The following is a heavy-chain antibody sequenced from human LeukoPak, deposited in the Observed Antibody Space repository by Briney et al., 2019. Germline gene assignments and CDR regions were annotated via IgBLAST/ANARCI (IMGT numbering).Heavy chain of an antibody. Sequence: SGPTRVKPTQTLTLTCTFSGVSLSTSGVGVGWIRQPPGKALKWLALIYWNDDKRYSPSLKSRLTITKDTSKNQVVLTMTNMDPVDTATYYCAHSGTVTTPHDAFDIWGQGTMVTVSS. J-gene: IGHJ3*02. CDR2: IYWNDDK. D-gene: IGHD4-17*01. V-gene: IGHV2-5*01. CDR1: GVSLSTSGVG. CDR3: AHSGTVTTPHDAFDI.